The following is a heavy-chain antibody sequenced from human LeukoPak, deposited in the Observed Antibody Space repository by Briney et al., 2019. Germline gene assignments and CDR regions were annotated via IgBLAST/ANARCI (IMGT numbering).Heavy chain of an antibody. D-gene: IGHD3-22*01. J-gene: IGHJ4*02. CDR3: ATYDSSGYMDF. CDR2: FDPADGET. V-gene: IGHV1-24*01. CDR1: GYSLTELS. Sequence: ASVKVSCKVSGYSLTELSIQWVRQAPGKGLEWMGGFDPADGETIYAQKFQGRVTTTEDTSIDTAYMELSSLRSEDTAVYFCATYDSSGYMDFWGQGTLVTVSS.